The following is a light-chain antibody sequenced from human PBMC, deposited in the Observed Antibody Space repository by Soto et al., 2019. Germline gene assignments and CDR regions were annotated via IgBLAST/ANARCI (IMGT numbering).Light chain of an antibody. CDR2: AAS. CDR1: QGISKY. Sequence: DIQMTQSPSSLSASVGDRVTITCRASQGISKYLAWYQQKPWKVPKLLIYAASTLQSGVPSRFSGSGSGTDFTLTISSLQPEDVATYYCQKYNSAPRTFGGGTKVDIK. J-gene: IGKJ4*01. CDR3: QKYNSAPRT. V-gene: IGKV1-27*01.